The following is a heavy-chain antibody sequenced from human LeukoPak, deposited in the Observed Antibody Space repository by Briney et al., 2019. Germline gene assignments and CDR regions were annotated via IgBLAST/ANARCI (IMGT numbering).Heavy chain of an antibody. V-gene: IGHV3-7*03. J-gene: IGHJ3*01. CDR2: INSDGSEG. Sequence: GGSPRLSCAVSGFTFSGFWMSWSRQAPGKGLEWVASINSDGSEGYYADVVKGRFTISRDNAKNSLYLQINSLRAEDTAVYYCARSSYSSSSSVWGQGTMVTVSS. CDR3: ARSSYSSSSSV. CDR1: GFTFSGFW. D-gene: IGHD6-6*01.